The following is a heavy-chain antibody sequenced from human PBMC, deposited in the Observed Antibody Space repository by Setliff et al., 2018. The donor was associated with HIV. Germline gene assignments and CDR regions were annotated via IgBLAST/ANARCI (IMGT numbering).Heavy chain of an antibody. D-gene: IGHD5-12*01. Sequence: PSETLSLTCTVSGGSITSGNYFWSRIRQPAGKGLEWIGHMYTDGSTNYNPSFKSRVTISADTSKNQFSLKLSSVTAADTAVYYCARDSRWLQFPYFDSWGQGTPVTVSS. CDR3: ARDSRWLQFPYFDS. CDR2: MYTDGST. J-gene: IGHJ4*01. V-gene: IGHV4-61*09. CDR1: GGSITSGNYF.